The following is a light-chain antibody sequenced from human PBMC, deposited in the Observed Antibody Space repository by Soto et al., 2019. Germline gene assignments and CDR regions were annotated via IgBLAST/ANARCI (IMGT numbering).Light chain of an antibody. Sequence: EIVLTQSPGTLSLSPGERATLSCRTSQSVSSNYLAWYQQKRGQPPRLLIYGASNRATGIPDRFSGSGSGTDFTLTINRLEPEDFAVYYCQQYGSSETFGQGTKLEIK. J-gene: IGKJ2*01. CDR1: QSVSSNY. V-gene: IGKV3-20*01. CDR2: GAS. CDR3: QQYGSSET.